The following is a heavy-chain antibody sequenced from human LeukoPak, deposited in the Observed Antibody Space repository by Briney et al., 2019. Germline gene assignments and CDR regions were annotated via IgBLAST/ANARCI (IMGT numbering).Heavy chain of an antibody. CDR3: ASDIGGYNTHYYYYYGMDV. CDR1: GFTVGSNY. Sequence: GGSLRLSCAASGFTVGSNYMSWVRQAPGKGLEWVSVIYSGGSTYYADSVKGRFTISRDNSKNTLYLQMNSLRAEDTAVYYCASDIGGYNTHYYYYYGMDVWGQGTTVTVSS. D-gene: IGHD5-24*01. V-gene: IGHV3-66*01. J-gene: IGHJ6*02. CDR2: IYSGGST.